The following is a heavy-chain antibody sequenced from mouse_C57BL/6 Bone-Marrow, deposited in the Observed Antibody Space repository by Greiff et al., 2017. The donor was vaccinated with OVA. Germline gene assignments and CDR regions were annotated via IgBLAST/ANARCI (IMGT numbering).Heavy chain of an antibody. D-gene: IGHD3-3*01. V-gene: IGHV1-76*01. CDR3: AREGEGRLWYFDV. CDR2: IYPGSGNT. J-gene: IGHJ1*03. CDR1: GYTFTDYY. Sequence: QVQLKQSGAELVRPGASVKLSCKASGYTFTDYYINWVKQRPGQGLEWIARIYPGSGNTYYNEKFKGKATLTAEKSSSTAYMQLSSLTSEDSAVYFCAREGEGRLWYFDVWGTGTTVTVSS.